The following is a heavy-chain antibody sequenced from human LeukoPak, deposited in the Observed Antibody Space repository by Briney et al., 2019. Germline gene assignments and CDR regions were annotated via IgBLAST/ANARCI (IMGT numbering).Heavy chain of an antibody. CDR2: IFYGGSN. CDR1: GGSISNADYY. J-gene: IGHJ4*01. Sequence: SETLSLTCSVSGGSISNADYYWGWIRQAPGKGLEWIGSIFYGGSNHYDPSLKSRAAISVDTSKTQFSLKLTSVTAADAAMYYCARQLPTAAADTRGYFDYWGQGTVVTVSS. V-gene: IGHV4-39*01. CDR3: ARQLPTAAADTRGYFDY. D-gene: IGHD6-25*01.